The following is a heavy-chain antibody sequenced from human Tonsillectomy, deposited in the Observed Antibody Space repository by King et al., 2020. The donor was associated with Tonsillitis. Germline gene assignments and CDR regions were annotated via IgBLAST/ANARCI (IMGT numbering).Heavy chain of an antibody. V-gene: IGHV1-69*01. CDR3: VKSMYRSGWYDPRYYYYGMDV. CDR1: GGTFSSYA. CDR2: IIPIFGTA. J-gene: IGHJ6*02. D-gene: IGHD6-19*01. Sequence: QLVQSGAEVKKPGSSVKVSCKASGGTFSSYAISWVRQAPGQGLEWMGGIIPIFGTANYAQKFQGRVTITADESTSTAYMELSSLRSEDTAVYYCVKSMYRSGWYDPRYYYYGMDVWGQGTTVTVSS.